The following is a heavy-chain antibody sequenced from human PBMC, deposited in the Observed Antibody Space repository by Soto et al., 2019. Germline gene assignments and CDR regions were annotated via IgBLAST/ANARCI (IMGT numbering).Heavy chain of an antibody. CDR3: AREGPYSSGWYPDAFDI. V-gene: IGHV1-3*01. J-gene: IGHJ3*02. Sequence: ASVKVSCKASGYTFTSYAMHWVRQAPGQRLEWMGWINAGNGNTKYSQKLQGRVTITRDTSASTAYMELSSLRSEDTAVYYCAREGPYSSGWYPDAFDIWGQGTMVTVS. D-gene: IGHD6-19*01. CDR2: INAGNGNT. CDR1: GYTFTSYA.